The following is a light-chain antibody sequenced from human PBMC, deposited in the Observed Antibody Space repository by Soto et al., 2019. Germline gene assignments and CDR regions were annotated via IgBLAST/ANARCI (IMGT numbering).Light chain of an antibody. CDR1: QGVSSSY. CDR2: GAS. J-gene: IGKJ4*01. Sequence: DIVLTQSRGTLSLSPGARATLSCRASQGVSSSYFAWYQQKPGQPTRLLMYGASSRATGTPDRFSGSGSGTDFTLTISRLVPEDFGGYYCQQYGSSPDTFGGGTKVEIK. V-gene: IGKV3-20*01. CDR3: QQYGSSPDT.